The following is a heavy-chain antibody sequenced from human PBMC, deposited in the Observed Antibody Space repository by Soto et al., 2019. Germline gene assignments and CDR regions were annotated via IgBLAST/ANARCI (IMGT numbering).Heavy chain of an antibody. Sequence: QVQLVQSGAEVKKPGSSVTVSCRASGGTFSNYAINWVRQAPGQGLEWMAGIIPLFGTTYYAQKFQGRVTITADESTSTAYMELTSLRSEDTAVFYCATSPYSYDTSGYLDYWGQGTLVTVSS. CDR3: ATSPYSYDTSGYLDY. V-gene: IGHV1-69*12. J-gene: IGHJ4*02. CDR2: IIPLFGTT. CDR1: GGTFSNYA. D-gene: IGHD3-22*01.